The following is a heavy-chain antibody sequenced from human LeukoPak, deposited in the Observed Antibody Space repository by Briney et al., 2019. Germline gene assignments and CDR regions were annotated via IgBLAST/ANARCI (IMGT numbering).Heavy chain of an antibody. J-gene: IGHJ4*02. CDR1: GGSISSGSYY. CDR3: ARGPSHHPDFDY. CDR2: IYTSGST. V-gene: IGHV4-61*02. Sequence: SETLSLTCTVSGGSISSGSYYWSWIRQPAGKGLEWIGRIYTSGSTNYNPSLKSRVTISVDTSKNQFSLKLSSVTAADTAVYYCARGPSHHPDFDYWGQGTLVTVSS.